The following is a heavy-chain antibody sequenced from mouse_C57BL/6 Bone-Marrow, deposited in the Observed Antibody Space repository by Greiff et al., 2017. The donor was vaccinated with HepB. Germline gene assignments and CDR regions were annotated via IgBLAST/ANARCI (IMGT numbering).Heavy chain of an antibody. CDR1: GYTFTSYW. CDR2: IDPSDSYT. CDR3: ARGQLGGPGFAY. V-gene: IGHV1-59*01. D-gene: IGHD3-3*01. Sequence: QVQLQQPGAELVRPGTSVKLSCKASGYTFTSYWMHWVKQRPGQGLEWIGVIDPSDSYTNYNQKFKGKATLTVDTSSSTAYMQLSSLTSEDSAVYYCARGQLGGPGFAYWGQGTLVTVSA. J-gene: IGHJ3*01.